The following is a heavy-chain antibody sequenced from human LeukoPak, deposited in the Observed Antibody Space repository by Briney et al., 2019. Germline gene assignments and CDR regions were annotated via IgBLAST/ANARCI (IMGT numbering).Heavy chain of an antibody. CDR1: GGSISSSSYY. J-gene: IGHJ4*02. V-gene: IGHV4-61*02. Sequence: SETLSLTCTVSGGSISSSSYYWSWIRQPAGKGLEWIGRIYTSGSTNYNPSLKSRVTMSVDTSKNQFSLKLSSVTAADTAVYYCARGSPSDYYGSGSPLDYWGQGTLVTVSS. CDR3: ARGSPSDYYGSGSPLDY. D-gene: IGHD3-10*01. CDR2: IYTSGST.